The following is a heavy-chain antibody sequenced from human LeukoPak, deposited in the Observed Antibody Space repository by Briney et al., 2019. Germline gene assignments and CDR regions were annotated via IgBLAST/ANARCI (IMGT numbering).Heavy chain of an antibody. J-gene: IGHJ4*02. Sequence: SETLSLTCTVSGGSISSSSYYWGWIRQPPGKGLEWIGSIYYSGSTYYNPSLKSRVTISVDTSKNQFSLKLSSVTAADTAVYYCARTLLWFGDFDYWGQGTLVTVSS. D-gene: IGHD3-10*01. CDR1: GGSISSSSYY. CDR3: ARTLLWFGDFDY. V-gene: IGHV4-39*01. CDR2: IYYSGST.